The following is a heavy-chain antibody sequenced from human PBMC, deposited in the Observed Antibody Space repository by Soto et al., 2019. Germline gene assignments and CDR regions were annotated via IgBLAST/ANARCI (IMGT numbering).Heavy chain of an antibody. CDR3: ARDFTTFGLQVGALDV. CDR1: GFTFSSYG. Sequence: PGGSLRLSCAASGFTFSSYGMHWVRQAPGKGLEWVAVIWYDGSNKYYADSVKGRFTISRDNSKNTLYLQMNSLRAEDTAVYYCARDFTTFGLQVGALDVWGQGTKVTVYS. D-gene: IGHD3-16*01. CDR2: IWYDGSNK. V-gene: IGHV3-33*01. J-gene: IGHJ6*02.